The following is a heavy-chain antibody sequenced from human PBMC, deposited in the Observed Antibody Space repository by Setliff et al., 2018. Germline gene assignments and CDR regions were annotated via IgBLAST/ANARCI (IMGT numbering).Heavy chain of an antibody. CDR1: GFTFSNYE. D-gene: IGHD3-10*01. CDR2: INSGGSLI. Sequence: GSLRLSCAASGFTFSNYEMNWVRQAPGKGLEWVSYINSGGSLIYYADSVKGRFTISRDNAKSSLYLQMSSLRAEDTAVYYCARDLIRGAPNWFDPWGQGTLVTVSS. J-gene: IGHJ5*02. CDR3: ARDLIRGAPNWFDP. V-gene: IGHV3-48*03.